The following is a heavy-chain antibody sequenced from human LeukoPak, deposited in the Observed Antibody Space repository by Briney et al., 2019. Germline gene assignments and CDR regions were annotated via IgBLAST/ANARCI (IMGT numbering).Heavy chain of an antibody. Sequence: SETLSLTCTVSGGSISSYYWSWIRQPPGKGLEWIGCIYHSGSTNYNPSLKSRVTISVDTSKNQFSVKLSSMTAVDTAVYYCARGGGPPSYYDYWGQGTLVTVSS. V-gene: IGHV4-59*01. J-gene: IGHJ4*02. D-gene: IGHD3-16*01. CDR3: ARGGGPPSYYDY. CDR2: IYHSGST. CDR1: GGSISSYY.